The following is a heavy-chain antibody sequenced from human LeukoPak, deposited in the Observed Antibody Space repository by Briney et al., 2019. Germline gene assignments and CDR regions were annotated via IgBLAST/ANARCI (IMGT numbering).Heavy chain of an antibody. J-gene: IGHJ4*02. CDR2: ISDSGGRT. D-gene: IGHD3-22*01. CDR3: AKRGVVIRVILVGFHKEAYYFDS. V-gene: IGHV3-23*01. CDR1: GITLSNYG. Sequence: GGSLRLSRAVSGITLSNYGMSWVRQAPGKGLEWVAGISDSGGRTNYADSVKGRFTISRDNSKNTPYLQMNSLRAEDTAVYFCAKRGVVIRVILVGFHKEAYYFDSWGQGALVTVSS.